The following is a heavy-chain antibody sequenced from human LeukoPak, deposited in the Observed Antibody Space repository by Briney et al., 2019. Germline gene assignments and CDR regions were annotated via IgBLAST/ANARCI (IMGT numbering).Heavy chain of an antibody. J-gene: IGHJ4*02. V-gene: IGHV4-38-2*02. CDR3: ARVGACSGGSCYVPY. Sequence: PSETLSLTCTVSGYSISSGYYWGWIRQPPGKGLEWIGSIYHSGSTYYNPSLKSRVTISVDTSKNQFSLKLSSVTAADTAVYYCARVGACSGGSCYVPYWGQGTLVTVSS. D-gene: IGHD2-15*01. CDR1: GYSISSGYY. CDR2: IYHSGST.